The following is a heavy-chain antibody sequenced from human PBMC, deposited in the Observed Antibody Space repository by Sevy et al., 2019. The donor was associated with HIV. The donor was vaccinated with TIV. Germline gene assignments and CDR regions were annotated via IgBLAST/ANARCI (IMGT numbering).Heavy chain of an antibody. CDR1: GFTFSSYT. CDR3: AGVGGCSSASCFLYLDY. CDR2: MTSGSTYI. D-gene: IGHD2-2*01. V-gene: IGHV3-21*01. J-gene: IGHJ4*02. Sequence: GGSLRLSCAASGFTFSSYTMNWVRQAPGKGLEWVSSMTSGSTYIYYADSVKGRFTISRDNAKNTLYLQMNSLRAEDTAVYYCAGVGGCSSASCFLYLDYWGQGSLVTVSS.